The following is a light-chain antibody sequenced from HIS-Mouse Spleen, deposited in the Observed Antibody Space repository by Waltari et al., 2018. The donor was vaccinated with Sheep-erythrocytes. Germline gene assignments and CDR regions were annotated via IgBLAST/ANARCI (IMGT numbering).Light chain of an antibody. J-gene: IGLJ7*01. CDR1: SSDVGSSNL. CDR3: CSYAGSSTV. Sequence: QSALTQPSSVSGSPGQSITISCTGTSSDVGSSNLVSWYQQHPGKAPKLMIYEGSKRPSGVSNRFSGSKSGNTASLTISGLQAEDEADYYCCSYAGSSTVFGGGTQLTVL. V-gene: IGLV2-23*01. CDR2: EGS.